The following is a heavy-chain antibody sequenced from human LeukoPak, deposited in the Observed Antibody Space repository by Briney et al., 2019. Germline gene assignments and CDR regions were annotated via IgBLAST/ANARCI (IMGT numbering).Heavy chain of an antibody. D-gene: IGHD3-3*01. CDR3: ARRNYDFWSGYPAGGWFDP. CDR2: IYYSGST. J-gene: IGHJ5*02. CDR1: GGSISSYY. V-gene: IGHV4-59*01. Sequence: SETLSLTCTVSGGSISSYYWSWIRQPPGKGLEWIGYIYYSGSTNYNPSLKSRVTISVDTSKNQFSLKLSSVTAADTAVYYCARRNYDFWSGYPAGGWFDPWGQGTLATVSS.